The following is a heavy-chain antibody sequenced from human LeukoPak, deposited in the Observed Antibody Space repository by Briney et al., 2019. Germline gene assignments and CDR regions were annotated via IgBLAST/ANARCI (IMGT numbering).Heavy chain of an antibody. CDR3: ARKDYGSGSYYYFDY. CDR1: GYTFTSYG. CDR2: ISAYNGNT. D-gene: IGHD3-10*01. V-gene: IGHV1-18*01. J-gene: IGHJ4*02. Sequence: GASVKVSCKAAGYTFTSYGISWVRQAPGQGLEWMGWISAYNGNTNYAQKLQGRVNMTTDTSTSTAYMELRSLRSDDTAVYYCARKDYGSGSYYYFDYWGQGTLVTVSS.